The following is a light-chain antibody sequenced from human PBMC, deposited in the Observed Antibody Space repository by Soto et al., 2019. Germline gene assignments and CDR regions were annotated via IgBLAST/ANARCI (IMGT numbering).Light chain of an antibody. Sequence: QSALTQPRSVSGSPGQSVTISCTGTSSDVGGYKYVSWYQQKPGKAPKLIIYGVSRWPSGVPNRFSGSKSGNTASLTISGLQAEDEADYYCSSYTRSSTVVFGGGTQLTVL. CDR2: GVS. CDR1: SSDVGGYKY. J-gene: IGLJ2*01. V-gene: IGLV2-11*01. CDR3: SSYTRSSTVV.